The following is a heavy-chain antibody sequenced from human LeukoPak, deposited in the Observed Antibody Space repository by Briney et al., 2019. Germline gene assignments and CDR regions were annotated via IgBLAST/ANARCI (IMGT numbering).Heavy chain of an antibody. D-gene: IGHD3-10*01. CDR1: GFTFDDYA. V-gene: IGHV3-43D*03. CDR3: AKDMAAYYYASGNVDY. J-gene: IGHJ4*02. Sequence: GGSLRLSCAASGFTFDDYAMHWVRQAPGKGLEWVSLISWDGGGTYYADSVKGRFSISRDNSKDSLYLQMNSLRAEDTALYYCAKDMAAYYYASGNVDYWGQGTLVTVSS. CDR2: ISWDGGGT.